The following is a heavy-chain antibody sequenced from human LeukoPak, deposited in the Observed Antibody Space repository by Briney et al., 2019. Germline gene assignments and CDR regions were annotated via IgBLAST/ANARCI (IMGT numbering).Heavy chain of an antibody. Sequence: SETLSLTCTVSGDSMNDYYWTWIRQPPGKGLEWIGYVHYSGSTNYNPSLKSRVTISLDTSKNQFSLKLSSVTAADTAVYYCARDRYCSGGVCYSGRFDPWGQGTLVIVFS. CDR2: VHYSGST. CDR1: GDSMNDYY. D-gene: IGHD2-15*01. CDR3: ARDRYCSGGVCYSGRFDP. V-gene: IGHV4-59*01. J-gene: IGHJ5*02.